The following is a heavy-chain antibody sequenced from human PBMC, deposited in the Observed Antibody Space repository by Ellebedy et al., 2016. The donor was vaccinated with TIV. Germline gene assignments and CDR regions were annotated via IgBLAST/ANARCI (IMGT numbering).Heavy chain of an antibody. J-gene: IGHJ3*02. Sequence: SVKVSCXASGGTFSSYAISWVRQAPGQGLEWMGGIIPIFGTANYAQKFQGRVTITADESTSTAYMELSSLRSEDTAVYYCARSRREMVRGVMVDAFDIWGQGTMVTVSS. CDR3: ARSRREMVRGVMVDAFDI. V-gene: IGHV1-69*13. D-gene: IGHD3-10*01. CDR2: IIPIFGTA. CDR1: GGTFSSYA.